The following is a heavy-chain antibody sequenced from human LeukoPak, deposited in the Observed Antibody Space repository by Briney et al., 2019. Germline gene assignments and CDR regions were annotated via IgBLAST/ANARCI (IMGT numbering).Heavy chain of an antibody. Sequence: GEALTLSCAASGFTFSTYTMNWVRQAPGKGLEWVSSISTRSSYIYYADSLKGRFTISIDNARNSLYLQINSLRGDDTAVYYCARHITGYLDVWGKGTTGTIS. J-gene: IGHJ6*03. CDR2: ISTRSSYI. D-gene: IGHD2-8*02. V-gene: IGHV3-21*01. CDR1: GFTFSTYT. CDR3: ARHITGYLDV.